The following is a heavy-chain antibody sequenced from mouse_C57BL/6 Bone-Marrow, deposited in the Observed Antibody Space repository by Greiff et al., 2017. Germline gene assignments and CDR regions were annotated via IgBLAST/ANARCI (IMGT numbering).Heavy chain of an antibody. CDR1: GYTFTNYW. V-gene: IGHV1-63*01. J-gene: IGHJ1*03. CDR2: IYPGGGYT. CDR3: ARMAYYYGSSYWYFDV. D-gene: IGHD1-1*01. Sequence: VQLQQSGAELVRPGTSVKMSCKASGYTFTNYWIGWAKQRPGHGLEWIGDIYPGGGYTNYNEKFKGKATLTADKSSSTAYMQFSSLTSEDSAIYYCARMAYYYGSSYWYFDVWGTGTTVTVSS.